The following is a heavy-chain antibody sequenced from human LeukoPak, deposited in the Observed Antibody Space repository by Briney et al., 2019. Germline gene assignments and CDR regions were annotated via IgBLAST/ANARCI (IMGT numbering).Heavy chain of an antibody. D-gene: IGHD1-1*01. CDR1: GFTFSSYW. CDR2: IKQDGSDK. CDR3: ATYKNQLRTIYFDY. Sequence: GGSLRLSCAASGFTFSSYWMSWVRQAPGKGLEWVANIKQDGSDKNYVDSVKGRFTISKDNAKNLLSLEMNGLRAEDTAVYYCATYKNQLRTIYFDYWGQGTLVTVSS. J-gene: IGHJ4*02. V-gene: IGHV3-7*02.